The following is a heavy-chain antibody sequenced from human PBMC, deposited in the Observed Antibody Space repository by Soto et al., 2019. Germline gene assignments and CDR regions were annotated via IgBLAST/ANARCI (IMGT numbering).Heavy chain of an antibody. D-gene: IGHD3-3*01. CDR1: GGSISSGGYY. Sequence: QVQLQESGPGLVKPSQTLSLTCTVSGGSISSGGYYWSWIRQHPGKGLEWIGYIYYSGSTYYNPYLKSRVTISVDTSKNQFSLKLSAVTAADTAVYYCARRLYYDFWSGYLLGNWFDPWGQGTLVTVSS. CDR2: IYYSGST. CDR3: ARRLYYDFWSGYLLGNWFDP. V-gene: IGHV4-31*03. J-gene: IGHJ5*02.